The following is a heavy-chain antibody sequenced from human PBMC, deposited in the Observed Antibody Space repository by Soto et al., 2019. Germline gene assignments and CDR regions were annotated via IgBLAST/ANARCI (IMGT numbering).Heavy chain of an antibody. J-gene: IGHJ4*02. CDR3: ARQRDYYDTSGDSYFDY. CDR2: IHYSGST. V-gene: IGHV4-39*01. CDR1: GGSISSSSYF. Sequence: QLQLQESGPRLVKPSETLSLICSVSGGSISSSSYFWGWIRQPPGKGLEWIGSIHYSGSTYYNPSLKTRVTISVDTSKNQFSRKLTSVTAADTAVYYCARQRDYYDTSGDSYFDYWGQGTLVTVSS. D-gene: IGHD3-22*01.